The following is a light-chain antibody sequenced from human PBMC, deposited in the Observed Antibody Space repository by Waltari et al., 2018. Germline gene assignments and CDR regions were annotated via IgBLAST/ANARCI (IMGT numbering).Light chain of an antibody. V-gene: IGLV2-14*03. CDR3: SSYTPTSILV. CDR1: SSDVGSYNY. J-gene: IGLJ2*01. CDR2: DVT. Sequence: QSALTQPASVSGSPGQSLTLSCSGTSSDVGSYNYVSWYQQHPGTPPQLRIYDVTKRPAGVSGRFSGSKSGNTASLTISGLQPEDEADYFCSSYTPTSILVFGGGTKLTV.